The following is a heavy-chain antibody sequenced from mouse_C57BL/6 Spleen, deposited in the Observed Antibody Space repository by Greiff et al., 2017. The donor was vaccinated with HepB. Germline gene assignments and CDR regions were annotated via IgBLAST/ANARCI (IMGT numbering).Heavy chain of an antibody. V-gene: IGHV1-7*01. D-gene: IGHD1-1*01. CDR1: GYTFTSYW. J-gene: IGHJ2*01. Sequence: VQLQESGAELAKPGASVKLSCKASGYTFTSYWMHWVKQRPGQGLEWIGYINPSSGYTKYNQKFKDKATLTADKSSSTAYMQLSSLTYEDSAVYYCARCYYGSPYYFDYWGQGTTLTVSS. CDR2: INPSSGYT. CDR3: ARCYYGSPYYFDY.